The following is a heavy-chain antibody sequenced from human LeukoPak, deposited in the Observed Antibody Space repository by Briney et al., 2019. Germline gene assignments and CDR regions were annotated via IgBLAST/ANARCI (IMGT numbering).Heavy chain of an antibody. CDR3: AKDARRSSGWYFFDH. CDR1: GFTFSSYG. D-gene: IGHD6-19*01. V-gene: IGHV3-23*01. Sequence: AGGSLRLSCAASGFTFSSYGIHWVRQAPGKGLEWVSAISDGGSRTYYADSVKGRFTISRDNSKNTLHLQMNSLRAEDTAVYYCAKDARRSSGWYFFDHWGQGTLVTVSS. J-gene: IGHJ4*02. CDR2: ISDGGSRT.